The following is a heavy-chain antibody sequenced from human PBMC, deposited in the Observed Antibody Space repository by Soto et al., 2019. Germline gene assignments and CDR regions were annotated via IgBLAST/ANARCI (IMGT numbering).Heavy chain of an antibody. V-gene: IGHV1-69*06. CDR1: GGTFSSYA. CDR2: FIPIFGTA. D-gene: IGHD3-10*01. Sequence: QVQLVQFGAEVKKPGSSVKVSCKASGGTFSSYAISWVRQAPGQGLEWMGGFIPIFGTANYAQKFQGRVTIPAANSTSTAYMELSSLRSEDTAVYYCARFGAAGPYYYYGMDVWGQGTTVTVSS. J-gene: IGHJ6*02. CDR3: ARFGAAGPYYYYGMDV.